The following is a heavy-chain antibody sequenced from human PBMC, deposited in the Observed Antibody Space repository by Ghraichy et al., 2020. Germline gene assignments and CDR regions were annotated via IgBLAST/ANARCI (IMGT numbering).Heavy chain of an antibody. CDR3: ANSWAPYFFDC. Sequence: SETLSLTCAVYGGSFSGYYWSWIRQPPGKGLEWIGEIDHSGSTKYNPSLKSRVTISEDTSKKQFSLKLSSVTAADTAVYYCANSWAPYFFDCWGQGTLVTVSS. CDR1: GGSFSGYY. V-gene: IGHV4-34*01. CDR2: IDHSGST. J-gene: IGHJ4*02. D-gene: IGHD1-26*01.